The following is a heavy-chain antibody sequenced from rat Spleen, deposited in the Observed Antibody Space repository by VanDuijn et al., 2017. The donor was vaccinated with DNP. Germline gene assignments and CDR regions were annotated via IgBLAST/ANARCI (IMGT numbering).Heavy chain of an antibody. CDR3: TTGYGGYGY. D-gene: IGHD1-11*01. CDR1: GFTFSNYG. J-gene: IGHJ2*01. CDR2: ISPSGGST. Sequence: EVQLVESGGGPVQPGRSLKLSCAASGFTFSNYGMHWIRQAPTKGLEWVASISPSGGSTYYRDSVKGRFTISRDNAKRILFLEMDSLRSEDTATYYCTTGYGGYGYWGQGVMVTVSS. V-gene: IGHV5-19*01.